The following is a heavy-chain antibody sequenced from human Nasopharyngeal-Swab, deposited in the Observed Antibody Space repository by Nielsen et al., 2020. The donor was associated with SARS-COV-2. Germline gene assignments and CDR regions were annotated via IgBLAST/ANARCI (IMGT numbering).Heavy chain of an antibody. CDR2: INPSGGST. CDR3: ARITVAAADY. Sequence: WVRQAPGQGLEWMGIINPSGGSTSYAQKFRGRVTMTRDTSTSTVYMELSSLRSEDMAVYYCARITVAAADYWGQGTLVTVSS. J-gene: IGHJ4*02. D-gene: IGHD6-19*01. V-gene: IGHV1-46*01.